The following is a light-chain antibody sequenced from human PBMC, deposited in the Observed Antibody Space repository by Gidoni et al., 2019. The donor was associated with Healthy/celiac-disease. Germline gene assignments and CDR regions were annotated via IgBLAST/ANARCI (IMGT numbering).Light chain of an antibody. CDR2: DAS. J-gene: IGKJ4*01. CDR3: QQRSNVTPLT. CDR1: QSVSSY. V-gene: IGKV3-11*01. Sequence: ELVLTQSPAPLSLSPGERATLSCMASQSVSSYLSWYQPKPGQAPRLLIYDASNRATGIPARFSGSGSGTDFTLTISSLEPEDFAVYYCQQRSNVTPLTFXGXTKVEIK.